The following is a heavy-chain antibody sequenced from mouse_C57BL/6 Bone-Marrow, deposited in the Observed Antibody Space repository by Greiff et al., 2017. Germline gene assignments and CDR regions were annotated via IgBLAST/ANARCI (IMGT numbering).Heavy chain of an antibody. D-gene: IGHD1-1*02. Sequence: VQLQQSGPELVKPGASVKISCTASGYTFTDYYMNWVKQSHGKSLEWIGDINPNNGGTSYNQKLQGKGTLTVDKSSSTAYLELRSLTSEDSAVYSCARDYFDGSWYFDCGGRGTRLTVSS. CDR1: GYTFTDYY. J-gene: IGHJ2*03. CDR3: ARDYFDGSWYFDC. CDR2: INPNNGGT. V-gene: IGHV1-26*01.